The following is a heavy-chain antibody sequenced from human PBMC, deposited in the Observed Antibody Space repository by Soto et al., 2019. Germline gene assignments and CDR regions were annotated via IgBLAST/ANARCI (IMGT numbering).Heavy chain of an antibody. J-gene: IGHJ6*03. CDR1: GFTFSSYA. Sequence: GGSLRLSCAASGFTFSSYAMSWVRQAPGKGLEWVSAISGSGGSTYYADSVKGRFTISRDNSKNTLYLQMNSLRAEDTAVYYCAKPSHQVPEYYYYYYMDVWGKGTTVTVSS. CDR3: AKPSHQVPEYYYYYYMDV. V-gene: IGHV3-23*01. CDR2: ISGSGGST.